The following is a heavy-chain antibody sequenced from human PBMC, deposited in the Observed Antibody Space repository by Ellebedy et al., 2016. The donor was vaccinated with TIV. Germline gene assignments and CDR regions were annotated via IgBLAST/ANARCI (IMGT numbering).Heavy chain of an antibody. Sequence: GSLRLSXGVSGGSFSAYYWSWIRQAPGRGLEWIGEINHDGSTNYNPSLKSRVTISVDTSENQVSLKLSSVTAADTAVYYCARALYGSGSVWGRGTLVTVSS. CDR2: INHDGST. CDR1: GGSFSAYY. J-gene: IGHJ4*02. CDR3: ARALYGSGSV. D-gene: IGHD3-10*01. V-gene: IGHV4-34*01.